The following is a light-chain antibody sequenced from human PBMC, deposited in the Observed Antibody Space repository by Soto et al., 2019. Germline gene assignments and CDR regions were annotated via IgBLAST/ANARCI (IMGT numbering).Light chain of an antibody. J-gene: IGKJ2*01. V-gene: IGKV3-20*01. Sequence: EIVLTQSAGTLSLSPGERATLSCSASQSVSSSYLAWYQQKPGQAPRLLIYGAYSRDTGIPDRFSGSGSGTDFPLTISRLEPEDFALYYCQQYGSSPRTFGQGTQLAIK. CDR3: QQYGSSPRT. CDR1: QSVSSSY. CDR2: GAY.